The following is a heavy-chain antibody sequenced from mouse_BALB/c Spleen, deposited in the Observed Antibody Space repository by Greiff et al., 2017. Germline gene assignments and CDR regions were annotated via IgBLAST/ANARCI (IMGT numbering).Heavy chain of an antibody. CDR1: GFSLTSYG. V-gene: IGHV2-9*02. Sequence: VQLQQSGPGLVAPSQSLSITCTVSGFSLTSYGVHWVRQPPGKGLEWLGVIWAGGSTNYNSALMSRLSISKDNSKSQVFLKMNSLQTDDTAMYYCARGLITYYYAMDYWGQGTSVTVSS. CDR3: ARGLITYYYAMDY. CDR2: IWAGGST. J-gene: IGHJ4*01. D-gene: IGHD2-4*01.